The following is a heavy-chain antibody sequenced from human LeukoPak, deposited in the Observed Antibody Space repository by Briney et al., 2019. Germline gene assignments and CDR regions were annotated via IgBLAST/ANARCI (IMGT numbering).Heavy chain of an antibody. D-gene: IGHD5-12*01. CDR3: AAQYSGYVRLDY. Sequence: SETLSLTCAVYGGSFSGYYWSWIRQPPGKGLEWIGEISHSGSTNYNPSLKSRVTISVDTSKNQFSLKLSSVTAADTAVYYCAAQYSGYVRLDYWGQGTLDTVSS. CDR2: ISHSGST. J-gene: IGHJ4*02. V-gene: IGHV4-34*01. CDR1: GGSFSGYY.